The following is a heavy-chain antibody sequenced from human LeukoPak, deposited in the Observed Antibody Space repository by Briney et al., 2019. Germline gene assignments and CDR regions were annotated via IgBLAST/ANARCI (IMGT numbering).Heavy chain of an antibody. CDR3: ARDGPTIFGVVITRGVWYFDL. Sequence: SETLSLTCTVSGGSISSYYWSWIRQPPGKGLEWIGYIYYSGSTNYNPSLKSRVTMSVDTSKNQFSLKLSSVTAADTAVYYCARDGPTIFGVVITRGVWYFDLWGRGTLVTVSS. J-gene: IGHJ2*01. CDR2: IYYSGST. V-gene: IGHV4-59*12. CDR1: GGSISSYY. D-gene: IGHD3-3*01.